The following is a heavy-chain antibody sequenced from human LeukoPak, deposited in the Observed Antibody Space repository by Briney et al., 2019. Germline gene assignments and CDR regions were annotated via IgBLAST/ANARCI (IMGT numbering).Heavy chain of an antibody. CDR1: GFTFSSYW. Sequence: QAGGSLRLSCVASGFTFSSYWMSWVRQAPGKGLEWVANIKQDGSEKYYVDSVKGRLTISRDNAKNSLYLQMNSLRAEDTAVYYCAREITIFPGGQGTLVAVSS. V-gene: IGHV3-7*01. CDR3: AREITIFP. J-gene: IGHJ4*02. D-gene: IGHD3-9*01. CDR2: IKQDGSEK.